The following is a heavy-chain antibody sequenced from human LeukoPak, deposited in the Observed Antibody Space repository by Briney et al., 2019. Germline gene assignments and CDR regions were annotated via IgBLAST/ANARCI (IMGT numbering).Heavy chain of an antibody. Sequence: SETLSLTCAVYGGSFSGYYWSWIRQPPGKGLEWIGEINHSGSTNYNPSLKSRVTISVDTSKNQFSLKLSSATAADTAVYYCARVGYGDYAPDWGQGTLVTVSS. D-gene: IGHD4-17*01. CDR1: GGSFSGYY. V-gene: IGHV4-34*01. CDR3: ARVGYGDYAPD. CDR2: INHSGST. J-gene: IGHJ4*02.